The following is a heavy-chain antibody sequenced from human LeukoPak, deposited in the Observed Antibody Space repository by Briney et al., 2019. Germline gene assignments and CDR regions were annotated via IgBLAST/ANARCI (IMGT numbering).Heavy chain of an antibody. Sequence: SETLSLTCTVSGGSTSSHSFYWGWIRQPPGKGLEWIGSIYYSGNTYYNPSLKSRVTISVDTSKNQFSLRLSSVTAADTAVYYCASILTGYYKDYWGQGTLVTVSS. CDR1: GGSTSSHSFY. CDR3: ASILTGYYKDY. V-gene: IGHV4-39*01. D-gene: IGHD3-9*01. J-gene: IGHJ4*02. CDR2: IYYSGNT.